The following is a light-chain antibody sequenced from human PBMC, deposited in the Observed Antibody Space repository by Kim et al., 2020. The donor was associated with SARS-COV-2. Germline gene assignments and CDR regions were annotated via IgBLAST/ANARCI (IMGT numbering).Light chain of an antibody. Sequence: AGLTESRGGRATQSCRASQSVSSYLAWYQQKPGQAPRRLIYDVCNRATAVPARFSGYGSGTDFTLTVSSRGPEDFAVYYCQQRETFGPGTKVGIK. CDR3: QQRET. J-gene: IGKJ3*01. CDR2: DVC. V-gene: IGKV3-11*01. CDR1: QSVSSY.